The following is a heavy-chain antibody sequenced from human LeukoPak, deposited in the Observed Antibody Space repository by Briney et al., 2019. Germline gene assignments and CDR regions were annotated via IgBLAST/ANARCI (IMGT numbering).Heavy chain of an antibody. CDR2: IDTGTSTI. CDR3: ARDYGGSSPFDY. CDR1: GFTFSTYS. V-gene: IGHV3-48*04. Sequence: PGGSLRLSCAASGFTFSTYSMNWVRQAPGKGLEWVSYIDTGTSTIYYADSVKGRFTISRDNAKNSLYLQMNSLRAEDTAVYYCARDYGGSSPFDYWGQGTLVTVSP. D-gene: IGHD4-23*01. J-gene: IGHJ4*02.